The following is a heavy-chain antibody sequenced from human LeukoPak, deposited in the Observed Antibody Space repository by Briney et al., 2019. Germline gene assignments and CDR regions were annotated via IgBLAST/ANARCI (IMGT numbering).Heavy chain of an antibody. J-gene: IGHJ5*02. Sequence: SETLSLTCTVSGGSISSYYWRWLRQPAGKRLEWIGYIFHSGFTNYNPSLKSRVTISIDTSKNQFSLKLSSVTAADTAVYYCARESRDDDWFDRWGQGILVTVSS. CDR1: GGSISSYY. CDR2: IFHSGFT. CDR3: ARESRDDDWFDR. D-gene: IGHD5-24*01. V-gene: IGHV4-59*01.